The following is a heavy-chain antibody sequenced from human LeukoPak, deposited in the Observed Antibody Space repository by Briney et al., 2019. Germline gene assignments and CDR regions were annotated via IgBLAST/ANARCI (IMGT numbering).Heavy chain of an antibody. J-gene: IGHJ4*02. CDR2: NISILVTA. D-gene: IGHD3-16*02. V-gene: IGHV1-69*11. CDR3: ARAVNDYVWGSYRGYYFDY. Sequence: SCKDSGVNSCSYAISCVRQAPLHPLNCLLINISILVTANYAQKFQGRVTITADESTSTAYMELSSLRSEDTAVYYCARAVNDYVWGSYRGYYFDYWGQGTLVTVSS. CDR1: GVNSCSYA.